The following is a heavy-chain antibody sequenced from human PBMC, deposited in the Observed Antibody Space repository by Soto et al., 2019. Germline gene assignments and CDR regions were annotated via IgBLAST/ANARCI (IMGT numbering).Heavy chain of an antibody. CDR3: PRYNCSSGNSQHIDY. CDR1: GGSISSYY. D-gene: IGHD2-15*01. V-gene: IGHV4-59*01. Sequence: QVQLQESGPGLVKPSETLSLTCTVSGGSISSYYWSWIRQPPGKALEWIGCIYYNGNTNYNPSLKSKVTILQDTFNIKVSLKLSCVTGATTDVYYCPRYNCSSGNSQHIDYWGQGTLVTVSS. J-gene: IGHJ4*02. CDR2: IYYNGNT.